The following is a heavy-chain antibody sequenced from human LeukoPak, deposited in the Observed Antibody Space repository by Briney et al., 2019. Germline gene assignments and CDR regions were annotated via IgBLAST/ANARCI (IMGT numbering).Heavy chain of an antibody. CDR1: GGTFTSYG. D-gene: IGHD3-22*01. V-gene: IGHV1-18*01. CDR2: ISAYNGNT. Sequence: ASVKVSCKASGGTFTSYGISWVRQAPGQGLEWMGWISAYNGNTNYAQKLQGRVTMTTDTSTSTAYMELRSLRSDDTAVYYCASLPYDSSGYYPADWGQGTLVTVSS. CDR3: ASLPYDSSGYYPAD. J-gene: IGHJ4*02.